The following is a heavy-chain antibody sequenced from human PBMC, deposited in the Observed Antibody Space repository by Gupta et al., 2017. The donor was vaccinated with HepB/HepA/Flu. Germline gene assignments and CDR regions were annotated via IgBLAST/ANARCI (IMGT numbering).Heavy chain of an antibody. CDR2: LYYSGSN. D-gene: IGHD6-19*01. Sequence: QVQLQESGPGLVKPSETLSLTCTVSGGSISSYYWSWIRQPPGKGLEWIGYLYYSGSNNYNPSLKSRVTISVDTSKNQFSLKLGSVTAADTAVYYCARHDSEYSSGLSVGSLDWGQGTLVTVSS. CDR1: GGSISSYY. J-gene: IGHJ4*02. CDR3: ARHDSEYSSGLSVGSLD. V-gene: IGHV4-59*08.